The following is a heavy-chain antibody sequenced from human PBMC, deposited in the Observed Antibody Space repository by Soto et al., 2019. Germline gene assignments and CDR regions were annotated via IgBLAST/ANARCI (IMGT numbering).Heavy chain of an antibody. V-gene: IGHV1-3*01. D-gene: IGHD1-26*01. CDR3: ARSVGAALSHY. CDR2: INAGNGNT. CDR1: GYTFTSYA. J-gene: IGHJ4*02. Sequence: ASVKVSCKASGYTFTSYAMNWVRQAPGQGLEWMGWINAGNGNTKYSQKFQGRVTISRDTSASTAYMELSSLRSEDTAVYYCARSVGAALSHYWGQGTLVTVSS.